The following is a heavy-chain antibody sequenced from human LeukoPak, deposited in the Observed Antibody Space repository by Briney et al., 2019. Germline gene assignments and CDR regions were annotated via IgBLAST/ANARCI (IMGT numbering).Heavy chain of an antibody. CDR3: ARGPGYYDSSGYYSYYFDS. D-gene: IGHD3-22*01. J-gene: IGHJ4*02. CDR2: INHRGST. V-gene: IGHV4-34*01. CDR1: GGSFGGYY. Sequence: SETLSLTCAVYGGSFGGYYWSWIRQPPGKGLEWIGEINHRGSTKYNTSLKRRVTISVDTSKKQCSLKLSSVTAADTAVYYCARGPGYYDSSGYYSYYFDSWGEGTLVTVSS.